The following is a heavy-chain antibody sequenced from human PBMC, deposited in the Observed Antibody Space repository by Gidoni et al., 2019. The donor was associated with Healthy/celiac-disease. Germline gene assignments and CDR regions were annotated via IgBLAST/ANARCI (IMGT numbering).Heavy chain of an antibody. V-gene: IGHV3-23*01. D-gene: IGHD6-6*01. CDR3: AKGIAARASTVFYYYGMDV. Sequence: VQLLESRAGLVQPVGSLRPYCAAPRFTFSSCAMRWVRQAPGKGLEWVSAISGSGGSTYYADSVKGRFTISRDNSKNTLYLQMNSLRAEDTDVYYCAKGIAARASTVFYYYGMDVWGQGTTVTVSS. CDR1: RFTFSSCA. CDR2: ISGSGGST. J-gene: IGHJ6*02.